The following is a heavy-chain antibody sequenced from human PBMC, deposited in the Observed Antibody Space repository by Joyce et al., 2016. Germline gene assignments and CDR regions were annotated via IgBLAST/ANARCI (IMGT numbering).Heavy chain of an antibody. CDR3: ASYDSSGYYSYYYYMDV. V-gene: IGHV1-69*01. CDR2: ISAIFGTA. D-gene: IGHD3-22*01. CDR1: GGTFSSYA. Sequence: QVQLVQSGAEVKKPGSSVKVSCKASGGTFSSYAISWVRQAPGQGLEWMGGISAIFGTAHYAQKFQGRVTITADESTSTAYMELSSLRSEDTAVYYCASYDSSGYYSYYYYMDVWGNGTTVTVSS. J-gene: IGHJ6*03.